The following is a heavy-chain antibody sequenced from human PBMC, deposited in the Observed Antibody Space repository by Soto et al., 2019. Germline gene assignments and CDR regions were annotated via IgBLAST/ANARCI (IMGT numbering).Heavy chain of an antibody. CDR1: DNTFTYYG. V-gene: IGHV1-18*01. Sequence: QAQLVQSGSEVKRPGASVKVSCRSFDNTFTYYGINWVRQAPGQGLEWLGWISGYNANTKEAQKFQDRVSMNADTSTRTAYLEVRSLTSDDTGVYFCAAPGGHHFGLDVWGQGTTVTVSS. CDR3: AAPGGHHFGLDV. CDR2: ISGYNANT. J-gene: IGHJ6*02. D-gene: IGHD2-8*02.